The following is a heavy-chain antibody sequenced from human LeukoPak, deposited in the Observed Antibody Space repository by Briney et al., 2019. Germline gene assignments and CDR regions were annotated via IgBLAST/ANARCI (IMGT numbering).Heavy chain of an antibody. J-gene: IGHJ3*01. CDR1: GGSISSANHF. CDR2: IFYDGRA. V-gene: IGHV4-30-4*08. CDR3: AREVSIVGDSDAFDL. D-gene: IGHD2-21*01. Sequence: PSETLSLTCTISGGSISSANHFWSWVRQSPGEGLEWIGYIFYDGRAHYNPSLRSRLSMSIDVSKTQFSLSLRSVTAADTAIYYCAREVSIVGDSDAFDLWGHGTMVTVSS.